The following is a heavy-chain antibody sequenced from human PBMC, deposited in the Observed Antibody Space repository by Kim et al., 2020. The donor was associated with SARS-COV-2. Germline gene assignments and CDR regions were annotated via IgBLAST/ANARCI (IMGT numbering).Heavy chain of an antibody. CDR1: GFTFSTYD. CDR2: ISYDGSKQ. CDR3: AKALRSSSAFDL. J-gene: IGHJ3*01. D-gene: IGHD6-6*01. V-gene: IGHV3-30*18. Sequence: GGSLRLSCAASGFTFSTYDTHWVRQGPGKGLEWVAHISYDGSKQYYADSVKGRFTISRDNSKSTLFLQMDSLRVEDTAVYYCAKALRSSSAFDLWGQGTMVTVS.